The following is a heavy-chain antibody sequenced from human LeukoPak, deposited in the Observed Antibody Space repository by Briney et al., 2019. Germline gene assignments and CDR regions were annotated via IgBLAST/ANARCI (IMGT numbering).Heavy chain of an antibody. CDR1: GYTFTGYY. CDR2: INPNSGGT. V-gene: IGHV1-2*02. D-gene: IGHD4-17*01. CDR3: ARDRRTTVTTITSDYYYYMDV. J-gene: IGHJ6*03. Sequence: ASVKVSCKASGYTFTGYYMHWVRQAPGQGLEWMGWINPNSGGTNYAQKFQGRVTMTRDTSISTAYMELSRLRSDDTAVYYCARDRRTTVTTITSDYYYYMDVWGKGTTVTVSS.